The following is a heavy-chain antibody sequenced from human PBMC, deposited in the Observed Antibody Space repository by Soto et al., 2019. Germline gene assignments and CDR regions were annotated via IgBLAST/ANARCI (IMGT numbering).Heavy chain of an antibody. CDR3: ATSVGIAPTGEDGMDV. CDR2: IIPILTTP. Sequence: QVQLVQSGAEVKKTGSSAKVSCKASGGTFSIYGFSWVRQAPGQGPEWIGGIIPILTTPNYAQKFHGRVTIVADESTTTVYMELSSLKSEDTAVYYCATSVGIAPTGEDGMDVWGQGTSVTVSS. J-gene: IGHJ6*02. D-gene: IGHD2-8*02. CDR1: GGTFSIYG. V-gene: IGHV1-69*01.